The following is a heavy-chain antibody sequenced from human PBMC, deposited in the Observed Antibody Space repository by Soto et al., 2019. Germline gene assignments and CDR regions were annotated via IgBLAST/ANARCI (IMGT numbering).Heavy chain of an antibody. D-gene: IGHD3-9*01. V-gene: IGHV1-2*02. CDR3: ERPPGYVSDWYYFDL. CDR1: GYTFTGYY. CDR2: ISPKSGGT. J-gene: IGHJ4*02. Sequence: ASVKVSCKASGYTFTGYYMHWVRQAPGQGFEWMGRISPKSGGTNYAQKFQGRVTMTWDTPLNTAYMELSSLMFEDTAVYYCERPPGYVSDWYYFDLWGQGTLVTVSS.